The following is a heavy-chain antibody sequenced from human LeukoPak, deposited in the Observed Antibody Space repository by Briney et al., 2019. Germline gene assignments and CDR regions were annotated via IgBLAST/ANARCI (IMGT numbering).Heavy chain of an antibody. J-gene: IGHJ4*02. CDR1: GFTFSSYA. Sequence: PGGSLRLSCAASGFTFSSYAMSCVRQAPGKGLEWVSAISGSCGSTYYADSVKGRLSSSSDNSKNTLYMQMHSLRVADTAVYYCAKEGGYCSSTSCYEDDYFDYWGQGTLVTVSS. CDR3: AKEGGYCSSTSCYEDDYFDY. CDR2: ISGSCGST. V-gene: IGHV3-23*01. D-gene: IGHD2-2*01.